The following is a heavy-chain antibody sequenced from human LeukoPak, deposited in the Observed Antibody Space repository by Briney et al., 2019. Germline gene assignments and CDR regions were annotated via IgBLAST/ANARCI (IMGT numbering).Heavy chain of an antibody. D-gene: IGHD6-13*01. Sequence: RSSETLSLTCTVSGGSISSSSYYWGRIRQPPGKGLEWIGSIYYSGSTYYNPSLKSRVTISVDTSKNQFSLKLSSVTAADTAVYYCARPLTPTYSSSWYEGYWGQGTLVTVSS. CDR1: GGSISSSSYY. J-gene: IGHJ4*02. CDR3: ARPLTPTYSSSWYEGY. V-gene: IGHV4-39*01. CDR2: IYYSGST.